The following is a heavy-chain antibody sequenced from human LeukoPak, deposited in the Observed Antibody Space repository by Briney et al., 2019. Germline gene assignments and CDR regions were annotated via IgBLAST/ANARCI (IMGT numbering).Heavy chain of an antibody. V-gene: IGHV3-30*18. Sequence: PGRSLRLSCAASGFTFSSYGMHWVRQAPGKGLEWVAVISYDGSNKYYADSVKGRFTISRDNSKNTLYLQMNSLRAEDTAVYYCAKAPSLFYYYGMDVWGQGTTVTVSS. CDR3: AKAPSLFYYYGMDV. CDR2: ISYDGSNK. D-gene: IGHD3-3*01. CDR1: GFTFSSYG. J-gene: IGHJ6*02.